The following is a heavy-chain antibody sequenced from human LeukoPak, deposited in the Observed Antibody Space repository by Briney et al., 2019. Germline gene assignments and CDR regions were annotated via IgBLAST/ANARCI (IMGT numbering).Heavy chain of an antibody. CDR1: GGSIGSYY. Sequence: SETLSLTCTVSGGSIGSYYWNWIRQSPGKGLEWIGYIYYSGSTYYNPSLKSRVTISVDTSKNQFSLKLSSVTAADTAVYYCARGPYYDFWSGYYTGIEWFDPWGQGTLVTVSS. CDR2: IYYSGST. V-gene: IGHV4-30-4*08. J-gene: IGHJ5*02. D-gene: IGHD3-3*01. CDR3: ARGPYYDFWSGYYTGIEWFDP.